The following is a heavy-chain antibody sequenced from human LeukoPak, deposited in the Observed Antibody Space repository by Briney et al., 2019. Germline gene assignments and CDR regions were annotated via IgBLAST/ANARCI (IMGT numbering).Heavy chain of an antibody. Sequence: PGGSLRLSCAASGFTFNTYWMHWVRQAPGKGLVWDARVNREGTTTAYADSVKGRFIISRDNSKNTLYLQMNNLRAEDTAVYYCARDSDWILFDYWGQGTPVTVSS. CDR3: ARDSDWILFDY. CDR2: VNREGTTT. J-gene: IGHJ4*02. V-gene: IGHV3-74*03. D-gene: IGHD2-2*03. CDR1: GFTFNTYW.